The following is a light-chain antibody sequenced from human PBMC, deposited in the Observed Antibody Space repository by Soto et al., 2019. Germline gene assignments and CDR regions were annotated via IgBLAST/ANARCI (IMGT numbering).Light chain of an antibody. Sequence: LTQSPAASGTRGQRVTISCSGSASTIGRNYVYWYQQLPGTAPKLLIYRNSQRPSGVPDRFSGSKSGTSASLAISGLRSEDEADYYCAAWDDNLSGLYVFGAGTKVTVL. CDR3: AAWDDNLSGLYV. CDR2: RNS. CDR1: ASTIGRNY. V-gene: IGLV1-47*01. J-gene: IGLJ1*01.